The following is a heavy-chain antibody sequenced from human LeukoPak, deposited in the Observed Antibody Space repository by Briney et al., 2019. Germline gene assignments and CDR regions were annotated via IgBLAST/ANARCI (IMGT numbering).Heavy chain of an antibody. CDR3: ARDEETVAGLNGFDL. CDR1: EFAFSSYS. V-gene: IGHV3-21*01. Sequence: TGGSLRLSCAASEFAFSSYSMNWFRQAPGKGLEWVASITSGSKYIFYADSVRGRFTISRENAENSLFLHMKSLRADDTAVYYCARDEETVAGLNGFDLWGQGTLVTVSS. CDR2: ITSGSKYI. D-gene: IGHD6-19*01. J-gene: IGHJ4*02.